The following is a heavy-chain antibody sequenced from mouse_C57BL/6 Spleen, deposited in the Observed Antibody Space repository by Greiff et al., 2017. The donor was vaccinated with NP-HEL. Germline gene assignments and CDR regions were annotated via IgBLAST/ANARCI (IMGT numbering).Heavy chain of an antibody. CDR3: ARIHGSSYDAY. Sequence: QVQLQQPGAELVRPGTSVKLSCKASGYTFTSYWMHWVKQRPGQGLEWIGVIDPSDSYTNYNQKFKGKATLTVDTSSSTAYMQLSSLTSEDSAVYYCARIHGSSYDAYWGQGTLVTVSA. D-gene: IGHD1-1*01. CDR2: IDPSDSYT. CDR1: GYTFTSYW. J-gene: IGHJ3*01. V-gene: IGHV1-59*01.